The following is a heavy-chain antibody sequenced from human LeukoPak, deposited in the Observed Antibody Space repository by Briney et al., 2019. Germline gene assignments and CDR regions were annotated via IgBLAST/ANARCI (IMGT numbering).Heavy chain of an antibody. Sequence: SETLSLTCTVSGGSISSYYWSWIRQPPGKGLEWIVYIYYSGSTNYNTSLKSRVTISVDTSKNQFSLKLSSVTAADTAVYYCGAGRHYYYYYGMDVWGQGTTVTVSS. CDR1: GGSISSYY. CDR3: GAGRHYYYYYGMDV. V-gene: IGHV4-59*08. D-gene: IGHD6-19*01. CDR2: IYYSGST. J-gene: IGHJ6*02.